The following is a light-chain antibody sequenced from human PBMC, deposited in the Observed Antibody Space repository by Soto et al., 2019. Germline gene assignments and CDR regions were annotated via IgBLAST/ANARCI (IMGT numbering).Light chain of an antibody. CDR1: QNIETW. J-gene: IGKJ1*01. CDR2: RAS. Sequence: DIQMTQSPSTLSASVGDRVTITCRASQNIETWLAWYQQKPGKAPNLLIYRASTLETGVPSRFSGSGSGTEFTLTISSLQPDDSSTYYCQQYNTYSRTFGQGTKVEI. CDR3: QQYNTYSRT. V-gene: IGKV1-5*03.